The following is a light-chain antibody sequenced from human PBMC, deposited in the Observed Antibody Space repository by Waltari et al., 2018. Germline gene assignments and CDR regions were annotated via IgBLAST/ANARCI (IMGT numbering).Light chain of an antibody. Sequence: SYDLTQSPSVSVSPGQTASITCSGDGLEKKYVCWYQQKPGQSPVLVTYQDVRRPSEIPARFSGSNSGNTATLTISGTQPMDEADYYCQAWDSGVAGVFGTGTRVTVL. CDR1: GLEKKY. CDR3: QAWDSGVAGV. J-gene: IGLJ1*01. CDR2: QDV. V-gene: IGLV3-1*01.